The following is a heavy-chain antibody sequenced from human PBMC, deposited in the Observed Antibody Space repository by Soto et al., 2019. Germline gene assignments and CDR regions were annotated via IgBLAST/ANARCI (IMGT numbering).Heavy chain of an antibody. J-gene: IGHJ4*02. CDR2: ISRDGSNK. Sequence: GGSLRLSCATSGFTFSRYAMHWVRQAPGEGPEWVAVISRDGSNKYYGDSVKGRFTVSRDNSNNTLYLSMTSLRPDDTAVFYCARSRNGAVPDSINFWGQGTLVTVSS. CDR1: GFTFSRYA. V-gene: IGHV3-30-3*01. D-gene: IGHD2-8*01. CDR3: ARSRNGAVPDSINF.